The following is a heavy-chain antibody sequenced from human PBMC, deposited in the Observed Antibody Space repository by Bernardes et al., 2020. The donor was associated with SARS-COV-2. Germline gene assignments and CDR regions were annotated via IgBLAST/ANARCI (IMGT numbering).Heavy chain of an antibody. V-gene: IGHV3-23*01. CDR2: IDGRTTNT. CDR3: AKDRGCGSTSGYTGGNWFDP. D-gene: IGHD2-2*02. CDR1: GFTFSNYA. Sequence: GGSLRLSCAASGFTFSNYAMNWVRQAPGKGLEWVATIDGRTTNTHFADFVKGRFTISRDNSKNTLYVQMNSLRAEDTAVYYCAKDRGCGSTSGYTGGNWFDPWGQGTLVNVSS. J-gene: IGHJ5*02.